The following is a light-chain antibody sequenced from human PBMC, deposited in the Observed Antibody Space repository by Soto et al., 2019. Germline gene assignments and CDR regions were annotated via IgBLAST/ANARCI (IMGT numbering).Light chain of an antibody. CDR1: QSVSSY. V-gene: IGKV3-20*01. J-gene: IGKJ1*01. CDR3: QQYGSSPQT. Sequence: EIVLTQSPATLSLSTGERATLSCRASQSVSSYLAWYQQKPGQAPRLLIYDASNRATGIPARFSGSGSGTDFTLTISRLEPEDFAVYYCQQYGSSPQTFGQGTKVDIK. CDR2: DAS.